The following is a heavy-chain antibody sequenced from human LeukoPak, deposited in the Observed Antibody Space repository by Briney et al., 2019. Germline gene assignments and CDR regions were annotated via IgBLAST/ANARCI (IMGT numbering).Heavy chain of an antibody. Sequence: GESLKISCKGSGYSFTTYCSSWVRQMPGKGLEWMGRIDPSDSDTNCSPSFQGHVTISVDKSISTAYLQWSSLKASDTAMYYCARQGGFYDNRGYNDAFDIWGQGTVVTVSS. J-gene: IGHJ3*02. D-gene: IGHD3-22*01. CDR3: ARQGGFYDNRGYNDAFDI. CDR1: GYSFTTYC. CDR2: IDPSDSDT. V-gene: IGHV5-10-1*01.